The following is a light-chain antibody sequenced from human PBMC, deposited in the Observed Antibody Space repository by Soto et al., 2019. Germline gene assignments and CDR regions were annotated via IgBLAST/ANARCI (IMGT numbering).Light chain of an antibody. CDR3: QQYNSYPLT. V-gene: IGKV1-5*03. CDR1: LSISIW. CDR2: RAS. J-gene: IGKJ4*01. Sequence: DSQMTQSPATLSASVGARVTITCRASLSISIWLALYQQKPGRAPKLLIYRASSLESGVPSRFSGSRSGTEFTLTISSLQPDDLATYYSQQYNSYPLTFGGGTKVDIK.